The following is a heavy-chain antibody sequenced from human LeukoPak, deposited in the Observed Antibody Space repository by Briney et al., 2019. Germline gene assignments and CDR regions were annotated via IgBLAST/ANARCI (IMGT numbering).Heavy chain of an antibody. D-gene: IGHD6-19*01. CDR2: ISGSGGST. V-gene: IGHV3-23*01. Sequence: GGSLRLSCAAPGFTFSSYAMSWVRQTPGKGLEWVSAISGSGGSTYYADSVKGRFTISRDNSKNTLYLQMNSLRAEDTAVYYCAKGSSGWYPIPFDPWGQGTLVTVSS. J-gene: IGHJ5*02. CDR3: AKGSSGWYPIPFDP. CDR1: GFTFSSYA.